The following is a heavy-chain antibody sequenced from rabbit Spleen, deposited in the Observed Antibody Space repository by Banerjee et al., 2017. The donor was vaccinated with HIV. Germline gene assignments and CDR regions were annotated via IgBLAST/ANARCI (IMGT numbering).Heavy chain of an antibody. CDR1: GSDFSSSYY. CDR3: SMDAGSSVSSYGMDL. D-gene: IGHD8-1*01. J-gene: IGHJ6*01. Sequence: QSLQESGGGLFQPGGSLALTCKASGSDFSSSYYMCWVRQAPGKGLEWISCIAGSISGFTYSATWASGRFTISKTSSTTATLQKTSRTVADTAAYFCSMDAGSSVSSYGMDLWGPGTLVTVS. CDR2: IAGSISGFT. V-gene: IGHV1S40*01.